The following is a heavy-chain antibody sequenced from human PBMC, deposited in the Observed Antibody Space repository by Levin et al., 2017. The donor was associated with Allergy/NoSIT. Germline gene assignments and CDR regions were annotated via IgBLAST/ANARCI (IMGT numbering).Heavy chain of an antibody. V-gene: IGHV2-5*02. CDR2: IYWDDDK. D-gene: IGHD3-10*01. CDR1: GFSLSTSGVG. J-gene: IGHJ6*02. Sequence: SGPTLVKPTQTLTLTCTFSGFSLSTSGVGVGWIRQPPGKALEWLALIYWDDDKRYSPSLKSRLTITKDTSKNQVVLTMTNMDPVDTATYYCAHSMIPVTVGEFLNSYYYYYYGMDVWGQGTTVTVSS. CDR3: AHSMIPVTVGEFLNSYYYYYYGMDV.